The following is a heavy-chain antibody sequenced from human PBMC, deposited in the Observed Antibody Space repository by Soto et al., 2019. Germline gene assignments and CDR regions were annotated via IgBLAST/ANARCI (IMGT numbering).Heavy chain of an antibody. Sequence: WGSLRISCATSVFTFSSYGMHWVRQAPGKGLDLVAVISYDGSNKYYADSVKGRFTISRDNSKNTLYLQMNSLRAEDTSVYYCARAKYSYGPNWFDPWGQGTMVTVSS. CDR3: ARAKYSYGPNWFDP. V-gene: IGHV3-30-3*01. CDR1: VFTFSSYG. CDR2: ISYDGSNK. J-gene: IGHJ5*02. D-gene: IGHD5-18*01.